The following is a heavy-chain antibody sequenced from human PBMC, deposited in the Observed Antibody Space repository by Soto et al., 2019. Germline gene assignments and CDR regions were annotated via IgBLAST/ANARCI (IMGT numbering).Heavy chain of an antibody. D-gene: IGHD3-3*01. J-gene: IGHJ6*02. CDR3: ARHTRPYYDFWSGYYYYYYGMDV. V-gene: IGHV1-69*12. CDR1: GGTFSSYA. CDR2: IIPIFGTA. Sequence: QVQLVQSGAEVKKPGSSVKVSCKASGGTFSSYAISWVRQAPGQGLEWMGGIIPIFGTANYAQKFQGRVTITADESTSPAYMELSSLRSEDKAVYYCARHTRPYYDFWSGYYYYYYGMDVWGQGTTVTVSS.